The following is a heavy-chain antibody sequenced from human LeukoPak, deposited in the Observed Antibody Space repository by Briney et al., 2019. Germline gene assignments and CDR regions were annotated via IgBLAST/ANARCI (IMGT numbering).Heavy chain of an antibody. CDR2: IRYDGNNK. CDR3: ASAITGT. J-gene: IGHJ5*02. V-gene: IGHV3-30*02. CDR1: GFIFSSYG. Sequence: GGSLRLSCAASGFIFSSYGMHWVRQAPGKGLEWVTFIRYDGNNKYYADSVKGRFTISRDNSKNTLYLQMNSLRPEDAAVYYCASAITGTWGQGTLVTVSS. D-gene: IGHD1-20*01.